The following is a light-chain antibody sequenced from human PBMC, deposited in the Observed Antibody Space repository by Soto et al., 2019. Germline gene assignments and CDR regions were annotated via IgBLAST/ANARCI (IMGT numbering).Light chain of an antibody. V-gene: IGKV1-33*01. CDR3: QHYDNLLLS. Sequence: DIQMTQSPSSLYASVGDRVTITYQASQDINTYLNWYQQKPGKAPNLLIYDASKLETGVPSRFSGGGSGTDFTFTVSSLQPEDIATYFCQHYDNLLLSFGGGTKVEL. CDR1: QDINTY. J-gene: IGKJ4*01. CDR2: DAS.